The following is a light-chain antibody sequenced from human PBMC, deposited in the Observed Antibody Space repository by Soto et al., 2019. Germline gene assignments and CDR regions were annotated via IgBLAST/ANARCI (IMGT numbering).Light chain of an antibody. Sequence: EVVLTQSPGSLSLSPGQRATLSSRASQSVVSTFFAWYQKKPGQAPRLLIYGASKRATGIPDRFSGSGSGTDFTLIISRLEPEDFAVYYCQQYMSSVTFGQGTKVEIK. V-gene: IGKV3-20*01. CDR2: GAS. CDR1: QSVVSTF. CDR3: QQYMSSVT. J-gene: IGKJ1*01.